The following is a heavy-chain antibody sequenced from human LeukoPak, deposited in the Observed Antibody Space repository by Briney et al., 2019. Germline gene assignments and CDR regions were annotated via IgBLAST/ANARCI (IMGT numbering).Heavy chain of an antibody. CDR2: ISYDGSNK. J-gene: IGHJ4*02. V-gene: IGHV3-30-3*01. CDR3: AREVDYDSSGLDY. Sequence: GGSLRLSCAAPGFTFSSYAMHWVRQAPGKGLEWVAVISYDGSNKYYADSVKGRFTISRDNSKNTLYLQMNSLRAEDTAVYYCAREVDYDSSGLDYWGQGTLVTVSS. D-gene: IGHD3-22*01. CDR1: GFTFSSYA.